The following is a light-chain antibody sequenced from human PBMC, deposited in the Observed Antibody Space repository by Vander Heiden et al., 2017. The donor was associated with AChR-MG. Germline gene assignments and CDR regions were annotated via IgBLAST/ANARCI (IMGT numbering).Light chain of an antibody. CDR3: QENKERYT. V-gene: IGKV3-15*01. CDR1: QSISSE. J-gene: IGKJ2*01. CDR2: GAS. Sequence: EIVMTQSPATLSVSPGERVTLSCRASQSISSELAWYHQKPGQAPRLLIYGASTRANGIPDRFSGSGSGTEFTLTISSLQSEDFAVYYWQENKERYTFGQGTKLEIK.